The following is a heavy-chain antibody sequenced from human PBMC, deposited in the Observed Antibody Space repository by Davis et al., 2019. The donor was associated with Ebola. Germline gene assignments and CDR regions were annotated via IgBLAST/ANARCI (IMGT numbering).Heavy chain of an antibody. V-gene: IGHV1-2*02. CDR1: GYTFTGYY. CDR2: INPNSGGT. D-gene: IGHD3-22*01. Sequence: ASVKVSCKASGYTFTGYYMHWVRQAPGQGLEWMGWINPNSGGTNYAQKFQGRVTMTRDTSISTAYMELSRLRSDDTAVYYCARVIYDSSGYYFDAFDIWGQGTMVTVSS. CDR3: ARVIYDSSGYYFDAFDI. J-gene: IGHJ3*02.